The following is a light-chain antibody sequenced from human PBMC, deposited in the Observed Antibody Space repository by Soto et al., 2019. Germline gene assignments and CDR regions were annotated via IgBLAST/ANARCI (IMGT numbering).Light chain of an antibody. CDR1: QSVSSSY. Sequence: EVVLTVSPDSLSLSPGETATLSCRASQSVSSSYLAWYQQKPGQAPRLLIYGASNRATDVPDRFSGGGSGTDFTLTISRLEPEDLAVYFCHQYGSSPFTFGQGTKL. CDR2: GAS. V-gene: IGKV3-20*01. CDR3: HQYGSSPFT. J-gene: IGKJ2*01.